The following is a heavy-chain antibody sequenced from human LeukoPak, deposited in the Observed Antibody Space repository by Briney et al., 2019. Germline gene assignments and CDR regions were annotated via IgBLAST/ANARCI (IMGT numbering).Heavy chain of an antibody. CDR3: ARHLSSITSCPHY. D-gene: IGHD2-2*01. Sequence: GESLKISCKGSGYSFITYWIAWVRQMPGKGLEWMGVIYPGNSDITYSPSFQGQVTISVDKSISTAYLQWSSLKASDTAIYYCARHLSSITSCPHYWGQGTLVTVSS. V-gene: IGHV5-51*01. J-gene: IGHJ4*02. CDR1: GYSFITYW. CDR2: IYPGNSDI.